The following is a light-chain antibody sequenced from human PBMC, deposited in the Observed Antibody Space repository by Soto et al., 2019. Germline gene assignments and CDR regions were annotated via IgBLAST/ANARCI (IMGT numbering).Light chain of an antibody. CDR1: QSISSW. Sequence: DIQMTQSPSTLSASVGDRVTITCRASQSISSWLAWYQQKPGKALKLLIYDASSLESGVPSRFSGSGSGTEFTLTISSLQPDDFATYYCQQYNSYLTWTFGQGTKVEIK. CDR2: DAS. V-gene: IGKV1-5*01. CDR3: QQYNSYLTWT. J-gene: IGKJ1*01.